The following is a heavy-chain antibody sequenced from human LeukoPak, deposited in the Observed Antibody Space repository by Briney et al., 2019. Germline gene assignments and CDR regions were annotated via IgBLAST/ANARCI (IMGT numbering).Heavy chain of an antibody. J-gene: IGHJ5*02. V-gene: IGHV1-8*03. CDR3: ARVRYSSSWYTNWFDP. CDR1: GYTFTSYD. D-gene: IGHD6-13*01. Sequence: GASVKVSCKASGYTFTSYDINWVRQATGQGLECMGWMNPNSGNTGYAQKFQGRATITRNTSISTAYMELSSLRSEDTAVYYCARVRYSSSWYTNWFDPWGQGTLVTVSS. CDR2: MNPNSGNT.